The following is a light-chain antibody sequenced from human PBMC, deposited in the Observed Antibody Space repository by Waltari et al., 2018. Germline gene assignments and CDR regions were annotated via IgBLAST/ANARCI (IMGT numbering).Light chain of an antibody. V-gene: IGLV2-23*01. Sequence: QSALTQPSSVYGSPGQSITISCTGPNTDAGGYDLVSWYQQHPGKAPKLIIYEVHRRPSGVSNRFSGSKSGNTASLTISGLQAEDEAHYYCCSYVGVTTVLFGGGTTVAV. CDR1: NTDAGGYDL. CDR3: CSYVGVTTVL. CDR2: EVH. J-gene: IGLJ2*01.